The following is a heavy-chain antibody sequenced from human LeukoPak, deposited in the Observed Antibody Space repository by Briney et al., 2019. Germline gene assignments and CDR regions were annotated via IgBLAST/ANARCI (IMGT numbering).Heavy chain of an antibody. CDR3: ARWGSELPDDAFDI. Sequence: GGSLRLSCAASGFTFSGYSMNWVRQAPGKGLEWVSSISSSSSYIYYADSVKGRFTISRDNAKNSLYLQMNSLRAEDTAVYYCARWGSELPDDAFDIWGQGTMVTVSS. CDR1: GFTFSGYS. V-gene: IGHV3-21*01. D-gene: IGHD6-25*01. CDR2: ISSSSSYI. J-gene: IGHJ3*02.